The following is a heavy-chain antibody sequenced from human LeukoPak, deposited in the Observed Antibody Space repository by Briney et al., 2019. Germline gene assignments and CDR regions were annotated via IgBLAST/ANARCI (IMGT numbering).Heavy chain of an antibody. D-gene: IGHD1-26*01. Sequence: PGGSLRLSCTVSGFTVSANSMSWVRQAPGKGLEWVSFIYSGTTHYSDSVKGRFTISRDNSKNTLYLQMNSLRAEDTAVYYCARGRWELRLGVDPWGQGTLVTVSS. J-gene: IGHJ5*02. CDR1: GFTVSANS. CDR2: IYSGTT. CDR3: ARGRWELRLGVDP. V-gene: IGHV3-53*01.